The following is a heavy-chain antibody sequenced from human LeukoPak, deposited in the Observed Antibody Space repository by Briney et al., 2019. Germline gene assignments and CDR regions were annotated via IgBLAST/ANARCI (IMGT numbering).Heavy chain of an antibody. D-gene: IGHD1-14*01. Sequence: GDSLRLACAASGFTFTKYWMTWVRQAPGKGLEWVGNIKQDGSDKNYMDSVKGRFTISRDNTKNSVYLQMSSLRAEDTAVYYCAREVWGPEYWGQGTLVTVSS. CDR3: AREVWGPEY. J-gene: IGHJ4*02. CDR2: IKQDGSDK. CDR1: GFTFTKYW. V-gene: IGHV3-7*01.